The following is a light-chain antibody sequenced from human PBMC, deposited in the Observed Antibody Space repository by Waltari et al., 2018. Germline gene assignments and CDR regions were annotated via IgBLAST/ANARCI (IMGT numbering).Light chain of an antibody. CDR3: QQTYDTPLT. V-gene: IGKV3-11*01. Sequence: EIVLTQSPATLSLSPGERATLSCRASQSVSSYLGWYQQKPGQAPRLLIYEASNRATGIPARFSGSGSVTDFTLTISSLEPEDFAVYYCQQTYDTPLTFGAGTKVQLK. J-gene: IGKJ4*01. CDR1: QSVSSY. CDR2: EAS.